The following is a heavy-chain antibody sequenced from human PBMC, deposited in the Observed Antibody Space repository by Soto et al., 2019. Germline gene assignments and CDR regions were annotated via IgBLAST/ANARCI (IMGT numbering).Heavy chain of an antibody. CDR3: ARSDLDDYMDV. J-gene: IGHJ6*03. CDR1: GFTFSSDG. V-gene: IGHV3-33*01. CDR2: IWYDGSNK. Sequence: PGGSLRLSCAASGFTFSSDGMHWVRQAPGKGLEWVAVIWYDGSNKYYADSVKGRFTISRDNSKNTLYLQMNSLRAEDTAVYYCARSDLDDYMDVWGKGTTVTVSS.